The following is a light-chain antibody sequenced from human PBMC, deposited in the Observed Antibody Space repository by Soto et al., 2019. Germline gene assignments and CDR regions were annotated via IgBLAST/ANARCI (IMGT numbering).Light chain of an antibody. J-gene: IGKJ2*01. V-gene: IGKV3-20*01. CDR1: QSVNSRY. Sequence: IVLTQSPGTLSLSPGERATLSCRASQSVNSRYLAWYQQKFGQAPRLLIYDGSSRATGIPDRFSGSGSGTDFTLTISRLEPEDFAVYYCQQYGASPPVYTFGQGTKLEIK. CDR2: DGS. CDR3: QQYGASPPVYT.